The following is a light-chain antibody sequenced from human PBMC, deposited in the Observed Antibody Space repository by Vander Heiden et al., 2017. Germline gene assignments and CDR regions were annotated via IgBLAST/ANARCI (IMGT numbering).Light chain of an antibody. Sequence: QSALTQPASVSGSPGQSITISCTGTSSDVGGYNYVSWYQQHPGKAPKLMIYEVSNRPSGVSNRFSGSKSGNTASLTISGLQAEDEADYYCSSYTSSSTAVFGGGTQLTGL. V-gene: IGLV2-14*01. CDR2: EVS. J-gene: IGLJ7*01. CDR3: SSYTSSSTAV. CDR1: SSDVGGYNY.